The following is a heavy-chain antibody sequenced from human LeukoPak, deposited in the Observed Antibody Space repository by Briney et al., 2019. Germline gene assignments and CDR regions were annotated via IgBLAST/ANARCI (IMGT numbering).Heavy chain of an antibody. D-gene: IGHD4-17*01. J-gene: IGHJ6*02. Sequence: GGSLRLSCAASGFTFSSYWMSWVRQAPGKGLEWVANIKQDGSEKYYVDSVKGRSTISRDNAKNSLYLQMNSLRAEDTAVYYCARDLGDYGESFYYYYGMDVWGQGTTVTVSS. CDR2: IKQDGSEK. CDR3: ARDLGDYGESFYYYYGMDV. V-gene: IGHV3-7*03. CDR1: GFTFSSYW.